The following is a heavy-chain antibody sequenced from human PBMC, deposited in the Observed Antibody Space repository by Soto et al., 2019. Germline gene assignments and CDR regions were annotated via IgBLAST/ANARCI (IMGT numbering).Heavy chain of an antibody. CDR1: GFTVSNYG. J-gene: IGHJ4*02. Sequence: QVQLVESGGGVVQAGRSLRLSCAAAGFTVSNYGMHWVRQAPGRCLDWLAAVWYEGSNKYYADSVEGRFTISRDNSKNTLYLQMNGLRAEDTAVYYCAKDTGSTAYLIAYWGQGTLVTVSS. V-gene: IGHV3-33*06. CDR2: VWYEGSNK. D-gene: IGHD1-26*01. CDR3: AKDTGSTAYLIAY.